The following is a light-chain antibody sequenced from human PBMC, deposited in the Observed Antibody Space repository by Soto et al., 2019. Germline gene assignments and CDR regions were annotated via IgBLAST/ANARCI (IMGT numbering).Light chain of an antibody. CDR1: QSVSYN. V-gene: IGKV3-11*01. J-gene: IGKJ5*01. CDR3: QQRSNWPLT. Sequence: SQSPAILSVSPGERATLSCRASQSVSYNLAWYQHKPGQAPRLLIYGPSTRATGIPARFSGSESGTDFTLTISSLEPEDFAVYYCQQRSNWPLTFGQGTRLEIK. CDR2: GPS.